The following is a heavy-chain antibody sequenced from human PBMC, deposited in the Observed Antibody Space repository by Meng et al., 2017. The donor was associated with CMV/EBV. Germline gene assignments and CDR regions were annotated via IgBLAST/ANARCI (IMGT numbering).Heavy chain of an antibody. J-gene: IGHJ6*02. CDR3: ARVRVSGWYIYYGMDV. D-gene: IGHD6-19*01. CDR2: INPNSGGT. V-gene: IGHV1-2*02. CDR1: GYTFTGYY. Sequence: ASVKVSCKASGYTFTGYYMHWVRQAPGQGLEWMGWINPNSGGTNYAQKFQGRVTMTRDTSISTAYMELSRLRSDDTAVYYCARVRVSGWYIYYGMDVWGQGTTVTVSS.